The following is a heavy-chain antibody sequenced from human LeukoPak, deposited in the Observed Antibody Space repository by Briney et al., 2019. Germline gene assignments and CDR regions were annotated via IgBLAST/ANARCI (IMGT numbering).Heavy chain of an antibody. CDR2: IKEDGSEK. CDR1: GSTFRSYW. J-gene: IGHJ4*02. V-gene: IGHV3-7*01. CDR3: ARDPSSLRDSYDY. Sequence: GGSLRLSCAASGSTFRSYWMNWVRQAPGKGLEWVANIKEDGSEKNYVDSVKGRFTISRDNAKNSLYLQMNSLRAEDTAVYYCARDPSSLRDSYDYWGQGTLVTVSS.